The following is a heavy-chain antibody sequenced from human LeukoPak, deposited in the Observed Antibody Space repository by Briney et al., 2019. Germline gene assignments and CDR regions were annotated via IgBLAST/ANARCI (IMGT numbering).Heavy chain of an antibody. CDR2: ITAYNGNT. Sequence: ASVKVSCKASGYTFISYGFSWVRQAPGQGLEWMGWITAYNGNTNYAQKLQGRVTMTTDTSTGTAYMELRSLRSDDTAVYYCARLVTTYFDYWGQGTLVTVSS. V-gene: IGHV1-18*04. CDR1: GYTFISYG. J-gene: IGHJ4*02. CDR3: ARLVTTYFDY. D-gene: IGHD4-17*01.